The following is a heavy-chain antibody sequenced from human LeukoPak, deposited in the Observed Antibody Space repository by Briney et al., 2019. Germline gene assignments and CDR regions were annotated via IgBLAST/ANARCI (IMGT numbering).Heavy chain of an antibody. V-gene: IGHV4-34*01. CDR2: INHSGST. CDR3: ARSGYCSSTSCYNSRYYYYMDV. D-gene: IGHD2-2*02. Sequence: SETLSLTCAVYGGSFSGYYWSWLRQPPGKGLEWIGEINHSGSTNYNTSLKSRVTISVDTSKHQLSLKLSSVTAAGTAVYYCARSGYCSSTSCYNSRYYYYMDVWDKGTTVTISS. CDR1: GGSFSGYY. J-gene: IGHJ6*03.